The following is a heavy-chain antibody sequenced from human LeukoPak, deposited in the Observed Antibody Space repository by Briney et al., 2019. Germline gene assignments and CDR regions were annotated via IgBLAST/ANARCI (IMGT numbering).Heavy chain of an antibody. J-gene: IGHJ4*02. Sequence: SETLSLTCAVYGGSFSGYYWSWIRQPPGKGLEWIGEINHSGSTNYNPSLKSRVTISVDTSKNQFSLKLSSVTAADTAVYYCARGEQWLVEGYFDYWGQGTLVTVSS. V-gene: IGHV4-34*01. D-gene: IGHD6-19*01. CDR1: GGSFSGYY. CDR2: INHSGST. CDR3: ARGEQWLVEGYFDY.